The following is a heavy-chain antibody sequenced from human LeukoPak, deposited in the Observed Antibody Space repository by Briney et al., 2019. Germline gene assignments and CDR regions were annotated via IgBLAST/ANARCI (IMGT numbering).Heavy chain of an antibody. Sequence: PGGSLRLSCAASGFTFSSYAMSWVRQAPGKGLEWVSTIRGSGGSTYYADSVKGRFTISRDNSKNTLYLQMNSLRAEDTALYSCAKGFHSRGGAAYFDYWGQGALVTVSS. J-gene: IGHJ4*02. CDR3: AKGFHSRGGAAYFDY. CDR1: GFTFSSYA. CDR2: IRGSGGST. D-gene: IGHD3-22*01. V-gene: IGHV3-23*01.